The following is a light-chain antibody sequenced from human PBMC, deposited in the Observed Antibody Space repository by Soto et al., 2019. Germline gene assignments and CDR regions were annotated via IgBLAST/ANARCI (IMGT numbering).Light chain of an antibody. CDR3: QQHNVWPAT. J-gene: IGKJ1*01. CDR1: QSVRSN. V-gene: IGKV3-15*01. CDR2: EAS. Sequence: EIGMTQSPATLSVSPGERFTLSCRASQSVRSNLAWYQQKPGQAPRLLIYEASTRATGVPARFSGSGSGTEFTLTISSLQSEDFAVYYCQQHNVWPATFGQGTKVDIK.